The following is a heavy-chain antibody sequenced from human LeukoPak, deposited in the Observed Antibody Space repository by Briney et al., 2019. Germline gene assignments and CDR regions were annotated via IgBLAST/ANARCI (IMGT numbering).Heavy chain of an antibody. D-gene: IGHD3-22*01. CDR1: GFTFRSYA. CDR3: ARALTYYYDTSGPYYFDY. J-gene: IGHJ4*02. CDR2: ISGNGGTT. Sequence: GGSLRLSCAASGFTFRSYAMSWVRQAPGKGLEWVSSISGNGGTTNYADSVRGRFAISRDNFRNTLSLQMNSLRAEDTAVYYCARALTYYYDTSGPYYFDYWGQGTLVTVSS. V-gene: IGHV3-23*01.